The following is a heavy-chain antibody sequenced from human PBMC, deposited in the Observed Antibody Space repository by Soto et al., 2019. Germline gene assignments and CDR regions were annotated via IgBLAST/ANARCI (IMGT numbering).Heavy chain of an antibody. V-gene: IGHV3-30-3*01. CDR3: ARSYCGDNCALDY. CDR2: VSKDGSDK. CDR1: GFIVSSFP. J-gene: IGHJ4*02. D-gene: IGHD2-21*02. Sequence: GWCLRLSCAASGFIVSSFPMHWVRKAPGKGLEWVAVVSKDGSDKHYADSVKGRFTISRDNSENTLHLQMNSLRPEDTGVYYCARSYCGDNCALDYWGQGIPVTVSS.